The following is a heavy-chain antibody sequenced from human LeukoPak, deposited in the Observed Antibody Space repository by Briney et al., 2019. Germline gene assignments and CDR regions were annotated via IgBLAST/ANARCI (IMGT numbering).Heavy chain of an antibody. CDR3: ARDLPYYYDSSGYSGWFDP. D-gene: IGHD3-22*01. V-gene: IGHV1-2*02. Sequence: VASVKVSCKASGYTFTGYYMRWVRQAPGQGLEWMGWINPNSGGTNYAQKFQGRVTMTRDTSISTAYMELSKLRSDDTAVYYCARDLPYYYDSSGYSGWFDPWGQGTLVTVSS. CDR2: INPNSGGT. CDR1: GYTFTGYY. J-gene: IGHJ5*02.